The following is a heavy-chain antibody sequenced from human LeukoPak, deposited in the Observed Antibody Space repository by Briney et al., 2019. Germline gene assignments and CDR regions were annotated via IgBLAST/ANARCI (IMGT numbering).Heavy chain of an antibody. J-gene: IGHJ4*02. V-gene: IGHV3-48*02. CDR1: GFTFSGYD. Sequence: GGSLRLSCAASGFTFSGYDINWVRQAPGKGLEWVSYISSRSTTIYHADSVEGRFTISRDNAKNSVFLQMNSLRDADTAVYYCARVGYYEGYFDYWGQGTPVTVSS. CDR2: ISSRSTTI. CDR3: ARVGYYEGYFDY. D-gene: IGHD3-22*01.